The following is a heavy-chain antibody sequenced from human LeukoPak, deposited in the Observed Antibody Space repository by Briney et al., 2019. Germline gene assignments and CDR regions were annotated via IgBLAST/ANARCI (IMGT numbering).Heavy chain of an antibody. D-gene: IGHD2-2*02. CDR3: ASAPILRGEGGEHYRCGLDV. V-gene: IGHV4-4*02. CDR1: VGSISSGNW. CDR2: IHHNGTR. Sequence: SGTLSLTCGVSVGSISSGNWWTWVRQSPGKGLEWIGEIHHNGTRNYNPSLKSRVIISLDTFKNHISLILTSLTAADTAVYYCASAPILRGEGGEHYRCGLDVWGQGTTVIVSS. J-gene: IGHJ6*02.